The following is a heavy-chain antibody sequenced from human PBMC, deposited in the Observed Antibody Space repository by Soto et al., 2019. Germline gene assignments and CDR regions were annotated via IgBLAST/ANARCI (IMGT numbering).Heavy chain of an antibody. J-gene: IGHJ6*02. CDR1: GYTFTGYY. CDR2: INPNSGGT. D-gene: IGHD5-18*01. CDR3: ERVYTGPSYGMDV. Sequence: GASVKVSCKASGYTFTGYYMHWVRQAPGQGLEWMGWINPNSGGTNYAQKFQGWVTMTRDTSISTAYMELSRLRSDDTAVYYCERVYTGPSYGMDVWGQGTTVTVSS. V-gene: IGHV1-2*04.